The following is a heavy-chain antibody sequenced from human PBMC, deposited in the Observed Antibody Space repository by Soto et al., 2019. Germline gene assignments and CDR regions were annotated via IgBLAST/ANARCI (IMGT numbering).Heavy chain of an antibody. CDR1: GFTFSSNA. CDR2: ISGGDDST. V-gene: IGHV3-23*01. D-gene: IGHD3-10*01. Sequence: GSLRISCAASGFTFSSNAMSWVRQAPGKGLEWVSSISGGDDSTYSADSVKGRFTVSRDISKNTLYLQMNSLKAEDTAVYYCAKASLARGYDYGMDVWGQGTTVTVSS. J-gene: IGHJ6*02. CDR3: AKASLARGYDYGMDV.